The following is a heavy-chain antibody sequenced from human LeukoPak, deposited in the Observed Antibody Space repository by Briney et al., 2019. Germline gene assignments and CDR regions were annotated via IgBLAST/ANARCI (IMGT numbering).Heavy chain of an antibody. Sequence: GGSLRLSCAASGFTFSSFGMHWVRQAPGKGLEWVAVIWYDGSNKYYADSVKGRFTISRDNSKNTLYLQMNSLRAEDTAVYYCATAGNYRFDYWGQGTLVTVSS. J-gene: IGHJ4*02. V-gene: IGHV3-33*01. CDR3: ATAGNYRFDY. D-gene: IGHD1-7*01. CDR2: IWYDGSNK. CDR1: GFTFSSFG.